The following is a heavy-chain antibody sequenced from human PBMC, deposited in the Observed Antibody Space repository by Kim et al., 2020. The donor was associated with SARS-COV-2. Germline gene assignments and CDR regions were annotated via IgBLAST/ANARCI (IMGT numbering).Heavy chain of an antibody. D-gene: IGHD6-19*01. CDR1: GGSFSGYY. Sequence: SETLSLTCAVYGGSFSGYYWSWIRQPPGKGLEWVGEINHSGSTNYNPSLKSRVTISVDKSKNQFSLKLSSGTAADTAVYYCARGTRQWLVRGPYYYYMDVWGKGTTVTVSS. CDR3: ARGTRQWLVRGPYYYYMDV. V-gene: IGHV4-34*01. CDR2: INHSGST. J-gene: IGHJ6*03.